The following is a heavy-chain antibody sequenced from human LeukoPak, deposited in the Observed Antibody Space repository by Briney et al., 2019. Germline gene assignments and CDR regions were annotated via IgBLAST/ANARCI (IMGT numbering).Heavy chain of an antibody. J-gene: IGHJ5*02. Sequence: GGSLRLSCAASGFTFSSYWMSWVRQAPGKGLEWVANIKQDGSEKYYVDSVKGRFTISRDNSKNTLYLQMNSLRAEDTAVYYCARAATVISGWFDPWGQGTLVTVSS. CDR3: ARAATVISGWFDP. CDR2: IKQDGSEK. D-gene: IGHD4-17*01. V-gene: IGHV3-7*01. CDR1: GFTFSSYW.